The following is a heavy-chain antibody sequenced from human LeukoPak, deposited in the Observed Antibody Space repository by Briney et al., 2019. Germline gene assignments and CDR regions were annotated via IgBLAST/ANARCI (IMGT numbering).Heavy chain of an antibody. Sequence: ASVKVSCKASGYTFTSYAMHWVRQAPGQRLEWMGWINPNSGGTNYAQKFQGRVTMTRDTSISTAYMELSRLRSDDTAVYYCARGRWIQLWLRSTRWFDPWGQGTLVTVSS. CDR1: GYTFTSYA. CDR3: ARGRWIQLWLRSTRWFDP. D-gene: IGHD5-18*01. CDR2: INPNSGGT. J-gene: IGHJ5*02. V-gene: IGHV1-2*02.